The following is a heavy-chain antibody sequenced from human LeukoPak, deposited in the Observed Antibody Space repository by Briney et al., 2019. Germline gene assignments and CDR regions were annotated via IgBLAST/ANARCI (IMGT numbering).Heavy chain of an antibody. J-gene: IGHJ4*02. CDR3: ARIPRGSGWSFLDF. D-gene: IGHD6-19*01. V-gene: IGHV3-7*01. Sequence: GGSLRLSCAASGFTFSSYGMHWVRQAPGKGLEWVANIQSDGSVQQYVDSVKGRLTISRDNAKNSLYLQMNSRRAEDTAVYYCARIPRGSGWSFLDFWGQGTLVTV. CDR1: GFTFSSYG. CDR2: IQSDGSVQ.